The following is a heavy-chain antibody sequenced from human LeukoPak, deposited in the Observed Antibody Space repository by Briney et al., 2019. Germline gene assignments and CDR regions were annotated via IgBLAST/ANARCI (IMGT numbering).Heavy chain of an antibody. CDR1: GFTFSNYA. D-gene: IGHD4-17*01. J-gene: IGHJ4*02. Sequence: SGGSLRLSCAASGFTFSNYAIHWVRQAPGKGLEWVAVISYDGSNKYYADSVKGRFTISRDNSKNTLYLQMNSLRAEDTAVYYCAKDPTDGDYDYWGQGTPVTVSS. V-gene: IGHV3-30-3*01. CDR2: ISYDGSNK. CDR3: AKDPTDGDYDY.